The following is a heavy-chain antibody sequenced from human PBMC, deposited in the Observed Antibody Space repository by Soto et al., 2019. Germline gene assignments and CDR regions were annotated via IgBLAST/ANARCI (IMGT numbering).Heavy chain of an antibody. D-gene: IGHD3-10*01. CDR2: IYYSGST. V-gene: IGHV4-59*01. Sequence: SETLSLTCTVSGGSISSYYWSWIRQPPGKGLEWIGYIYYSGSTNYNPSLKSRVTISVDTSKNQFSLKLSSVTAADTAVYYCARVLGDYYGSGSYSYYFDYWGQGTLVTVSS. J-gene: IGHJ4*02. CDR1: GGSISSYY. CDR3: ARVLGDYYGSGSYSYYFDY.